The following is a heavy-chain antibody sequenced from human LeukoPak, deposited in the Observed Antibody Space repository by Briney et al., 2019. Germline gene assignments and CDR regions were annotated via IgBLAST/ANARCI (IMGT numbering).Heavy chain of an antibody. CDR3: AKRMYGWYQIDY. CDR1: GFSFSDYA. Sequence: GGSLRLSCAASGFSFSDYAMSWVRQAPGKGLEWVSAITGPGEGTWYADSVQGRFTTSRDNSKNTLYLQMNSLRAEDTAVYFCAKRMYGWYQIDYWGQGTLVTVSS. CDR2: ITGPGEGT. D-gene: IGHD6-19*01. J-gene: IGHJ4*02. V-gene: IGHV3-23*01.